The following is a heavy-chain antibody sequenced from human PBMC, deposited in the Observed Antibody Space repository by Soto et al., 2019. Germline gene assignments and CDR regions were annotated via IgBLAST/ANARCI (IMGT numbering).Heavy chain of an antibody. J-gene: IGHJ4*02. Sequence: PGGSLRLSCAASGFTFSSYAMHWVRQAPGKGLEWVAVISYDGSNKYYADSVKGRVTISRDNSKNTLYLQMNSLRAEDTAVYYCARDSRILEWFQFDYWGQGTLVTVSS. CDR2: ISYDGSNK. D-gene: IGHD3-3*01. CDR3: ARDSRILEWFQFDY. CDR1: GFTFSSYA. V-gene: IGHV3-30*04.